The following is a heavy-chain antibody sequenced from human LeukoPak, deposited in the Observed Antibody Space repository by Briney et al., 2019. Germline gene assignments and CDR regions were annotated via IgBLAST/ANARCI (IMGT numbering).Heavy chain of an antibody. D-gene: IGHD1-14*01. Sequence: GGSLRLSCAASGFTFSSYSMNWVRQAPGKGLEWVAVMSYDGGNKYYADSVRGRFTISSDNSGNTLYLQMNSLRAEDTAVYFCATGAPGTSFDYWGQGTLVTVSS. CDR2: MSYDGGNK. CDR1: GFTFSSYS. V-gene: IGHV3-30*03. CDR3: ATGAPGTSFDY. J-gene: IGHJ4*02.